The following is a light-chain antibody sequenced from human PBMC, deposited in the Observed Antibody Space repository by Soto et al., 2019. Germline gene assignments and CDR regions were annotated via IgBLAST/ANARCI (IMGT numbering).Light chain of an antibody. CDR2: GAS. J-gene: IGKJ4*01. V-gene: IGKV3-20*01. Sequence: EIVLTQSPGTLSVSPGERATLSCRASQSVGRNYLAWYQQKPGQAPRLLIYGASSRATGIPDRFSGSGSGTDFTLTISRLEPEDCAVYYCQQYASSPLTFGGGTKVETK. CDR3: QQYASSPLT. CDR1: QSVGRNY.